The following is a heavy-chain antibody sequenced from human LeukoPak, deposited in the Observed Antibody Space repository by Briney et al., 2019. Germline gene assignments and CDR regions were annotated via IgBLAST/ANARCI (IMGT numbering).Heavy chain of an antibody. CDR3: ARQLMTGYYRLDY. J-gene: IGHJ4*02. CDR1: GYTFTDYY. V-gene: IGHV1-2*02. D-gene: IGHD3-9*01. CDR2: INPNSGGT. Sequence: GASVKVSCKASGYTFTDYYMHWVRQAPGQGLEWMGWINPNSGGTNYAQKFQGRVTMTRDTSISTAYMELSRLRSDDTAVYYCARQLMTGYYRLDYWGQGTLVTVSS.